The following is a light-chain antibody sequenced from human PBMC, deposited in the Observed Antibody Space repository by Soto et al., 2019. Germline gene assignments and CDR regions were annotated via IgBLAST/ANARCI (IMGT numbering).Light chain of an antibody. Sequence: QAVVTQPASVSGSLGQWITISCTGTSSDVGGYNYVSWYQHHPGKAPKLIIYQVYSRPSGVSNRFSGSKFGNTASLTISGLQAEDEADYYCSSYTRTTTFVVFGGGTQLTVL. CDR2: QVY. CDR1: SSDVGGYNY. J-gene: IGLJ3*02. CDR3: SSYTRTTTFVV. V-gene: IGLV2-14*01.